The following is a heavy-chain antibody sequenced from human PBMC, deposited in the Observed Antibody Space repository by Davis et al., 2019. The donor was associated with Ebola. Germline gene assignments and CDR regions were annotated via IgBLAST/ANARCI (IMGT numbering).Heavy chain of an antibody. CDR2: IKPDGSDK. J-gene: IGHJ4*02. D-gene: IGHD1-26*01. CDR3: ARDVVGALDY. V-gene: IGHV3-7*03. Sequence: GGSLRLSCAASGFSLSNYWMAWVRQAPGKGPEWVANIKPDGSDKNHVDSVKGRFTISRDNEKNSLFLLMNTLRAEDTAVYYCARDVVGALDYWGLGTQVTVSS. CDR1: GFSLSNYW.